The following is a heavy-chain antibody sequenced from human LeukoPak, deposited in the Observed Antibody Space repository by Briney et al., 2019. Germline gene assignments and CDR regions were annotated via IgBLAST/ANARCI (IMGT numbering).Heavy chain of an antibody. Sequence: PSETLSLTCTVSGDSISSYYWSWIRQPAGKGLEWIGRIYASGSTNYNSSLKSRVTMSLDTSKNQFSLNLSSVTAADTAVYYCARKALPGNWFDPWGQGTLVTVSS. J-gene: IGHJ5*02. CDR2: IYASGST. CDR1: GDSISSYY. V-gene: IGHV4-4*07. CDR3: ARKALPGNWFDP.